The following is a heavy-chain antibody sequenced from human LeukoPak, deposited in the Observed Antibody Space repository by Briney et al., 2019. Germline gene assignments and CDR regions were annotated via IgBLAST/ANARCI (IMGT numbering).Heavy chain of an antibody. CDR3: AKAGGIQLALDY. CDR2: INWNSGNI. Sequence: PGGSLRLSCAASGFTFDDYAMHWVRQAPGKGLEWVSGINWNSGNIGYADSVKGRFTISRDNAKNSLYLQMNSLRAEDTALYYCAKAGGIQLALDYWGQGTLVTVSS. V-gene: IGHV3-9*01. CDR1: GFTFDDYA. J-gene: IGHJ4*02. D-gene: IGHD5-18*01.